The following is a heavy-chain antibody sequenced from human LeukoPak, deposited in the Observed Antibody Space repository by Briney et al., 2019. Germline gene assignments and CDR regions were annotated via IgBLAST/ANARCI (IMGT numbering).Heavy chain of an antibody. CDR2: ISGSGGST. CDR3: AKIVSGYDSYYFDY. V-gene: IGHV3-23*01. CDR1: GFTFSSYG. D-gene: IGHD3-22*01. J-gene: IGHJ4*02. Sequence: GGSLRLSCAASGFTFSSYGMSWVRQAPGKGLEWVSAISGSGGSTYYADSVKGRFTISRDNSKNTLYLQMNSLRAEDTAVYYCAKIVSGYDSYYFDYWGQGTLVTVSS.